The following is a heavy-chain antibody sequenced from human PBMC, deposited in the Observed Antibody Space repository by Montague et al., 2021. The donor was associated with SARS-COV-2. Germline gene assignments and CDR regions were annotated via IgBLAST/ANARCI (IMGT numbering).Heavy chain of an antibody. J-gene: IGHJ6*02. CDR1: GFTFSSYW. CDR2: IKQDGSEK. V-gene: IGHV3-7*01. CDR3: AREGYGYNHYYYGMDV. D-gene: IGHD5-24*01. Sequence: SLRLSCAASGFTFSSYWMSWVRQAPGKGLEWVANIKQDGSEKYYVDSVKGRFTISRENAKNSLYLQMNSLRAEDTAVYYCAREGYGYNHYYYGMDVWGQGTTVTVSS.